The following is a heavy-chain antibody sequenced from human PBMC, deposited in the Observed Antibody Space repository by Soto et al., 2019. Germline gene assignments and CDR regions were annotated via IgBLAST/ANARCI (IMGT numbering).Heavy chain of an antibody. Sequence: QVQLQESGPGLVKPSETLSLICTVSGGSVSSGSYYWSWIRQPPGKGLDWIGYIYYSGSTTYNPSLKSRVTLSVDTSKNQFSLNLSSLTAADTAVYYCARGGYSYGYQVCYWGQGTLVTVSS. CDR2: IYYSGST. CDR3: ARGGYSYGYQVCY. D-gene: IGHD5-18*01. CDR1: GGSVSSGSYY. J-gene: IGHJ4*02. V-gene: IGHV4-61*01.